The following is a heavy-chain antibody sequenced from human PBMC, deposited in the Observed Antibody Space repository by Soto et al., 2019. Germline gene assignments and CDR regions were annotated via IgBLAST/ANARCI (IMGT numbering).Heavy chain of an antibody. CDR3: TATPRNGMGV. CDR1: GFRVSDYW. V-gene: IGHV3-74*01. J-gene: IGHJ6*02. Sequence: EVQLVESGGGLVQPGGSLRLACAGSGFRVSDYWMHWVRQAPGKGLVWVSRVSNEGSKEYADFVKGRSTLSKDNAKNTLYLEMDSLSVEDTALYYCTATPRNGMGVWGQGTKVTVAS. CDR2: VSNEGSK.